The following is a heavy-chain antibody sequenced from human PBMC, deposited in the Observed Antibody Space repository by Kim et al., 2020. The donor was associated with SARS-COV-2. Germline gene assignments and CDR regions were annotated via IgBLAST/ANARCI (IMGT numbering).Heavy chain of an antibody. D-gene: IGHD3-22*01. CDR3: AKEIREYYYDSSGYYYIDY. Sequence: GRFTISRDNSKNTLYLQMNSLRADDTAVYFCAKEIREYYYDSSGYYYIDYWGQGTLVTVSS. J-gene: IGHJ4*02. V-gene: IGHV3-23*01.